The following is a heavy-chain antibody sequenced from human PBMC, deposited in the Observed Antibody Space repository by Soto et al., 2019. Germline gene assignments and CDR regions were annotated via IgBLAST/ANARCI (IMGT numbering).Heavy chain of an antibody. CDR1: GYTFTNYD. CDR3: ARVPPYSSSWYFDL. V-gene: IGHV1-18*01. Sequence: QVQLVQSGAEVKKPGASVKVSCKASGYTFTNYDINWVRQAPGQGLEWMGWISAYNGNTNYAQKLQGRVTMTTDTSTSTAYMELSSLRSDDTAVYYCARVPPYSSSWYFDLWGRGTLVTVSS. D-gene: IGHD6-13*01. CDR2: ISAYNGNT. J-gene: IGHJ2*01.